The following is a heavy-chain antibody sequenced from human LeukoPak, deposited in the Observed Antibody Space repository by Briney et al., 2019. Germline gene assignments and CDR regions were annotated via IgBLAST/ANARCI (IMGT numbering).Heavy chain of an antibody. D-gene: IGHD4-23*01. J-gene: IGHJ4*02. CDR3: AIYGGNSM. Sequence: ASVKVSCKASGYTFTSYGISWVRQAPGQGLEWMGWINPNSGGTNYAQKFQGRVTMTRDTSISTAYMELSRLRSDDTAVYYCAIYGGNSMWGQGTLVTVSS. CDR2: INPNSGGT. CDR1: GYTFTSYG. V-gene: IGHV1-2*02.